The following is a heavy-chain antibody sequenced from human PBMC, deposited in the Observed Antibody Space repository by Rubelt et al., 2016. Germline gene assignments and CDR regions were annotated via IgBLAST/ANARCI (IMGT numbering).Heavy chain of an antibody. CDR3: ARGDIVVVVAASNPLDY. Sequence: APGQGLEWMGWISAYNGNTNYAQKFQGRVTITRDTSASTAYMELSSLRSEDTAVYYCARGDIVVVVAASNPLDYWGQGTLVTVSS. CDR2: ISAYNGNT. J-gene: IGHJ4*02. V-gene: IGHV1-3*01. D-gene: IGHD2-15*01.